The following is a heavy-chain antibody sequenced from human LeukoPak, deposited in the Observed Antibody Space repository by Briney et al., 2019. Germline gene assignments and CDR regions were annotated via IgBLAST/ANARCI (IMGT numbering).Heavy chain of an antibody. Sequence: GGSLRLSCAASGFTFSSYGMHWVREAPGKGLEWWAGIWYDGSNKYYADSVKGRFTISRDNSKNTLYLQMNSLRAEDTAVYYCATPVHDASLDYWGQGTLVTVSS. CDR3: ATPVHDASLDY. J-gene: IGHJ4*02. CDR2: IWYDGSNK. V-gene: IGHV3-33*01. D-gene: IGHD2-2*01. CDR1: GFTFSSYG.